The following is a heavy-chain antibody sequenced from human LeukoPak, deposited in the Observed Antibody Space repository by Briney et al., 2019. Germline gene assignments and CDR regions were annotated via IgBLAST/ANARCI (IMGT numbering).Heavy chain of an antibody. CDR1: GGSISSGGYY. V-gene: IGHV4-31*03. CDR3: ARGQDDYSSSYTWFDP. CDR2: IYYSGNT. Sequence: ESSETLSLTCTVSGGSISSGGYYWSWIRQHPGKGLEWIGYIYYSGNTYYSPSLKSRLTISIDTSKDQFSLKLSSVTAADTAVYYCARGQDDYSSSYTWFDPWGQGTLVTVSS. D-gene: IGHD4-11*01. J-gene: IGHJ5*02.